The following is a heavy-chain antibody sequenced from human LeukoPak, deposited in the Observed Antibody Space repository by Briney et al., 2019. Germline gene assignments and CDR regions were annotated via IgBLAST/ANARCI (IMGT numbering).Heavy chain of an antibody. D-gene: IGHD2-15*01. Sequence: SETLSLTCTVSDDSITVYYWTWIRQPPGKGLEWIGYIDHTGSTNYNPSLNSRVTISRDTSKNHFSLELSSVTAADTAVYYCARGSGHGAFDIWGQGTMVTVSS. V-gene: IGHV4-59*01. CDR1: DDSITVYY. J-gene: IGHJ3*02. CDR3: ARGSGHGAFDI. CDR2: IDHTGST.